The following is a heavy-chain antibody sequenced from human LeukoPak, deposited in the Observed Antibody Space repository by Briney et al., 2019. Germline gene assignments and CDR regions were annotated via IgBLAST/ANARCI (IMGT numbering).Heavy chain of an antibody. Sequence: SETLSLTCTVSGYSISSGYYWGWIRQPPGKGLEWIGSIYHSGSTNYNPSLKSRVTISVDTSKNQFSLKLSSVTAADTAVYYCARVLGPFDYWGQGTLVTVSS. CDR2: IYHSGST. J-gene: IGHJ4*02. CDR1: GYSISSGYY. D-gene: IGHD6-6*01. CDR3: ARVLGPFDY. V-gene: IGHV4-38-2*02.